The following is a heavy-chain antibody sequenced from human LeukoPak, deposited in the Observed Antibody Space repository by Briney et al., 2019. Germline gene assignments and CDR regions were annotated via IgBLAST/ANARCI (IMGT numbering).Heavy chain of an antibody. Sequence: GGSLRLSCAASGFTFSSYSMNWVRQAPGKGLEWVSSISSSSSYIYYADSVKGRFTISRDNAKNSLYLQMNSLRAEDTAVYYCASLRSAGDYYYYGMDVWGQGTTVTVSS. J-gene: IGHJ6*02. D-gene: IGHD3-10*01. V-gene: IGHV3-21*01. CDR2: ISSSSSYI. CDR1: GFTFSSYS. CDR3: ASLRSAGDYYYYGMDV.